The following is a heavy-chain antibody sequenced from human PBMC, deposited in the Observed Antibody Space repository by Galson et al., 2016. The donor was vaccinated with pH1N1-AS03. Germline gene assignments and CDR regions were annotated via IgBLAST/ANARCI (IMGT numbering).Heavy chain of an antibody. CDR1: GGSISSSSYY. CDR3: ARHAADYFDSNGYLRGPIDY. V-gene: IGHV4-39*07. CDR2: IYNSGST. Sequence: ETLSLTCTVSGGSISSSSYYWTWVRQPPGQGLEWIGNIYNSGSTLYKSSLRSRVTISVDTSKNQFSLRLSSVTAADTAVYYCARHAADYFDSNGYLRGPIDYWGQGTLVPVSS. D-gene: IGHD3-22*01. J-gene: IGHJ4*02.